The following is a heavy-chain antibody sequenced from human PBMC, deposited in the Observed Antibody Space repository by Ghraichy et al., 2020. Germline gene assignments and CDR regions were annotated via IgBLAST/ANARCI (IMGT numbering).Heavy chain of an antibody. CDR1: GFTFSSCG. CDR3: AKARSDYYHQGTFDY. Sequence: GGLRLSCAASGFTFSSCGMNWVRQAPGKGLEWVSSVGGTGDYTYYADSVKGRFTISRDNSKNTLFLQMNSLRAEDTAVYYCAKARSDYYHQGTFDYWGQGTLVTVSS. J-gene: IGHJ4*02. CDR2: VGGTGDYT. D-gene: IGHD4-17*01. V-gene: IGHV3-23*01.